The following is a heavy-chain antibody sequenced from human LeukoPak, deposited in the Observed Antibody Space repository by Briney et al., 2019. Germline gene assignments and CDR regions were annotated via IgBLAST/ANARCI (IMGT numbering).Heavy chain of an antibody. CDR1: GFTFSSYA. CDR3: ASDYSVTWTAFDF. Sequence: GGSLRLSCAASGFTFSSYAMSWVRQAPGQGLEWVSGNSGGGGDTFYADSVKGRFTISRDNSKNTLFLQMNSLRAEDTAVYYCASDYSVTWTAFDFWGQGALVTVSS. CDR2: NSGGGGDT. D-gene: IGHD5/OR15-5a*01. V-gene: IGHV3-23*01. J-gene: IGHJ4*02.